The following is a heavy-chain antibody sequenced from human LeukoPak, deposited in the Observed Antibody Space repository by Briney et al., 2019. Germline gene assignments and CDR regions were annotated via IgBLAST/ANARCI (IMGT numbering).Heavy chain of an antibody. D-gene: IGHD2-2*01. CDR3: AKDLIPEDIVVVPAAIHDAFDI. CDR2: ISGSGGST. CDR1: GFTFSNYA. J-gene: IGHJ3*02. V-gene: IGHV3-23*01. Sequence: GGSLRLSCAASGFTFSNYAMSWVRQAPGKGLEWVSAISGSGGSTYYADSVKGRFTISRDNSKNTLYLQMNSLRAEDTAVYYCAKDLIPEDIVVVPAAIHDAFDIWGQGTMVTVSS.